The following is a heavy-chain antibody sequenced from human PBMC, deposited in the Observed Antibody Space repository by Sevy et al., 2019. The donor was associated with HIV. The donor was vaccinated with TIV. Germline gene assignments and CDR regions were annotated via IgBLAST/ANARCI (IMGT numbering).Heavy chain of an antibody. D-gene: IGHD3-10*01. Sequence: GGSLRLSCATSGFTFSDYYMSWIRQAPGKGLEWVSYISSSGSTIYYADSVKGRFTISRDNAKNSLYLQMNSLRAEDTAVYYCARESITMDQGYFDYWGQGTLVTVSS. CDR3: ARESITMDQGYFDY. J-gene: IGHJ4*02. V-gene: IGHV3-11*01. CDR1: GFTFSDYY. CDR2: ISSSGSTI.